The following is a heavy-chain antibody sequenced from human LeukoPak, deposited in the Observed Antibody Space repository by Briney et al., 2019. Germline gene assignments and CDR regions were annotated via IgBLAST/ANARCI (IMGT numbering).Heavy chain of an antibody. Sequence: GASVKVSCKASGYTFTNYDINWVRQATGQGLEWMGWLHPNSGNAGYAQNFQGRVTITGDTSMSTAYMELSSLRSDDTAVYYCARVISGFWTGYYDPFDIWGQGTMVTVSS. CDR2: LHPNSGNA. D-gene: IGHD3/OR15-3a*01. CDR3: ARVISGFWTGYYDPFDI. V-gene: IGHV1-8*03. J-gene: IGHJ3*02. CDR1: GYTFTNYD.